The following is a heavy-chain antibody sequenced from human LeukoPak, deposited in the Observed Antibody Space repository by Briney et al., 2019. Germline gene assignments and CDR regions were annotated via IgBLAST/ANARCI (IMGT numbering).Heavy chain of an antibody. J-gene: IGHJ5*02. CDR3: ARARYSSSVREFDP. CDR2: IYYSGST. D-gene: IGHD6-6*01. V-gene: IGHV4-31*03. CDR1: GGSISSGGYY. Sequence: SQTLSLTCTVSGGSISSGGYYWSWIRQHPGKGLEWIGYIYYSGSTYYNPSLKSRVTISVDTSKNQFSLKLSSVTAADTAVYYCARARYSSSVREFDPWGQGTLVTVSS.